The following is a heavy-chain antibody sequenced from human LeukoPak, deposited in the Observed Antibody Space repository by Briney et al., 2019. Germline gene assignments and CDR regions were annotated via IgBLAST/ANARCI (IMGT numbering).Heavy chain of an antibody. J-gene: IGHJ5*02. CDR3: ARGRRAMAGRFSYNWFDP. CDR1: GGSISSYY. CDR2: IYYSGST. D-gene: IGHD6-19*01. Sequence: SETLSLTCTVSGGSISSYYWSWIRQPPGKGLEWIGYIYYSGSTNYNPSLKSRVTISVDTSKNQFSLKLSSVTAADTAVYYCARGRRAMAGRFSYNWFDPWGQGTLVTVSS. V-gene: IGHV4-59*12.